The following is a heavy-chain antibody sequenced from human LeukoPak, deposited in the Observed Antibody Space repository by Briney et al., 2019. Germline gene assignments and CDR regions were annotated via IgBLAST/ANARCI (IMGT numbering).Heavy chain of an antibody. CDR3: ARDLSGYSVPSGMDV. D-gene: IGHD5/OR15-5a*01. Sequence: ASVKVSCKASGYTFISYYMHWVRQAPGQGLEWRGIINPSGGSTSYAQKFQGRVTMTRVTSTSTVYMELSSLRSEDTAVYYCARDLSGYSVPSGMDVWGQGTTVTVSS. CDR1: GYTFISYY. CDR2: INPSGGST. J-gene: IGHJ6*02. V-gene: IGHV1-46*01.